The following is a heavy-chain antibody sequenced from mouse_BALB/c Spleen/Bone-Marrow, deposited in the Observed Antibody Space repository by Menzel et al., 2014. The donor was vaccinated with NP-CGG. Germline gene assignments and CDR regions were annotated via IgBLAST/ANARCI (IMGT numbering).Heavy chain of an antibody. D-gene: IGHD2-14*01. CDR1: GDSITSGY. CDR2: ISYSGRT. J-gene: IGHJ4*01. Sequence: EVQVVESGPSLVKPSQTLSLTCSVTGDSITSGYWNWIRKFPGNKLEYMGYISYSGRTYYNPSLKSRISITRDTSKNQYYLQLNSVTTEDTATYYCARAGYRYDVGYAMDYWGQGTSVTVSS. V-gene: IGHV3-8*02. CDR3: ARAGYRYDVGYAMDY.